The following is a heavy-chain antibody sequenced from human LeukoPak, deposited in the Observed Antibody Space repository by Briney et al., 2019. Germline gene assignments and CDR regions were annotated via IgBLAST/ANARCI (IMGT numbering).Heavy chain of an antibody. V-gene: IGHV1-46*01. D-gene: IGHD2-15*01. J-gene: IGHJ5*02. CDR3: ARDQRDCSGGSCRPQSWFDP. Sequence: ASVKVSCKASGYTFTSYYMHWVRQAPGQGLEWMGIINPSGGSTSYAQKFQGRVTMTRDTSTSTVYMELSSLRSEDTAVYYCARDQRDCSGGSCRPQSWFDPWGQGTLVTVSS. CDR2: INPSGGST. CDR1: GYTFTSYY.